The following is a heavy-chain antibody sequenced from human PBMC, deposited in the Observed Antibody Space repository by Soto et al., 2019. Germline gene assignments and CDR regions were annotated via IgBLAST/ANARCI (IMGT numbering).Heavy chain of an antibody. CDR2: ISYSNTI. CDR3: TRDPHALDF. V-gene: IGHV3-48*01. J-gene: IGHJ4*02. Sequence: EVQLVESGRGLVQPGGSLRLSCAASGFAFNSYSMNWVRQTPGKGLEWVAYISYSNTIHYADFVEGRFTISRDSAKSSLYLQMDSLRAEDTAVYFCTRDPHALDFWGQGTLVTVSS. CDR1: GFAFNSYS.